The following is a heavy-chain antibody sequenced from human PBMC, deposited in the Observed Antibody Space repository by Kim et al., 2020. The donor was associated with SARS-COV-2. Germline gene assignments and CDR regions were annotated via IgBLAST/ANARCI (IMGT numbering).Heavy chain of an antibody. CDR2: ISSSSYI. Sequence: GGSLRLSCAASGFTFSSYSMNWVRQAPGKGLEWVSSISSSSYIYYADSVKGRFTISRDNAKNSLYLQMNSLRAEDTAVYYCARDGCSSTSCYFFSTDRGGLDPWGQGTLVTVSS. CDR1: GFTFSSYS. V-gene: IGHV3-21*01. D-gene: IGHD2-2*01. CDR3: ARDGCSSTSCYFFSTDRGGLDP. J-gene: IGHJ5*02.